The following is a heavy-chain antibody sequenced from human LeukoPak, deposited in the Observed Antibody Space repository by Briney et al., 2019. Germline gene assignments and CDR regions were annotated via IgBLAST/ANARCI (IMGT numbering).Heavy chain of an antibody. J-gene: IGHJ4*02. V-gene: IGHV3-30*03. CDR1: GFTYSNYG. Sequence: GGSLRLSCAASGFTYSNYGMHWVRQAPGKGLEWVAVISYDGSNKYYADSVKGRFTISRDNSKNTLYLQMNSLSAEDTAVYYCARDRFRVVGPTQVYLDYWGQGTLVTVSS. D-gene: IGHD1-26*01. CDR2: ISYDGSNK. CDR3: ARDRFRVVGPTQVYLDY.